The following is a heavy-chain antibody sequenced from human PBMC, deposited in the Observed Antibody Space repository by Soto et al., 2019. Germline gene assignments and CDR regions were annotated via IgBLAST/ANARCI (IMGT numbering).Heavy chain of an antibody. CDR3: ARGTYFWSGLDAFDI. CDR2: IWYDGSNK. CDR1: GFTFSSYG. D-gene: IGHD3-3*01. Sequence: GGSLRLSCAASGFTFSSYGMHWVRQAPGKGLEWVAVIWYDGSNKYYADSVKGRFTISRDNSKNTLYLQMNSLRAEDTAVYYCARGTYFWSGLDAFDIWGQGTMVTVSS. J-gene: IGHJ3*02. V-gene: IGHV3-33*01.